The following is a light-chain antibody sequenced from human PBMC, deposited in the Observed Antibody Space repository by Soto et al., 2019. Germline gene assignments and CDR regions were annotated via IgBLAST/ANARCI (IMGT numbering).Light chain of an antibody. Sequence: EIVLTHSQGTLSLSPCERAALFCSASQSVSGNYLAWYQQKPGQAPRLLMSGASNRATGIPDGFTGSGSGTDFTLTISRLEPEDFAVYYCHQYGSSPPTFGQGTKVDI. CDR3: HQYGSSPPT. V-gene: IGKV3-20*01. CDR2: GAS. CDR1: QSVSGNY. J-gene: IGKJ1*01.